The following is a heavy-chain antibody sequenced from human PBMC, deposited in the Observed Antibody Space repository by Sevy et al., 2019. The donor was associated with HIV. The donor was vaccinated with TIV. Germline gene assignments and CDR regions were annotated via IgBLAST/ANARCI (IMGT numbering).Heavy chain of an antibody. CDR3: ARDSWNDVYYYYYYMDV. J-gene: IGHJ6*03. D-gene: IGHD1-1*01. Sequence: GGSLRLSCAASGFTFSSYWMSWVRQAPGKGLEWVANIKQDGSEKYYVDSVKGRFTISRDNAKNSLYLQMNSLRAEDTAVYYCARDSWNDVYYYYYYMDVWGKWTTVTVSS. CDR1: GFTFSSYW. CDR2: IKQDGSEK. V-gene: IGHV3-7*01.